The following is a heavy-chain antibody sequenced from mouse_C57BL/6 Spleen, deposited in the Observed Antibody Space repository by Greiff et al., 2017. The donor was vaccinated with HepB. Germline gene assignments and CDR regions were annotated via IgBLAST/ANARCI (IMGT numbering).Heavy chain of an antibody. CDR1: GYTFTDYN. CDR3: ARNGYYVVYAMDY. J-gene: IGHJ4*01. V-gene: IGHV1-22*01. D-gene: IGHD2-3*01. Sequence: EVQLQQSGPELVKPGASVKMSCKASGYTFTDYNMHWVKQSHGKSLEWIGYINPNNGGTSYNQKFKGKATLTVNKSSSTAYMELRSLTSEDSAVYYCARNGYYVVYAMDYWGQGTSVTVSS. CDR2: INPNNGGT.